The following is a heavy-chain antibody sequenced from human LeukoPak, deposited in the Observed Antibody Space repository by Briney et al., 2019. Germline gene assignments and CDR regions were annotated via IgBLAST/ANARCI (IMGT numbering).Heavy chain of an antibody. J-gene: IGHJ4*02. Sequence: PSETLSLTCTVSGGSISSYYWSWIRQPPGKGLEWIGYIYYSGSTNYNPSLKSRVTISVDTSKNQFSLKLSSVAAADTAVYYCARVMRDPYSSSWSWDYWGQGTLVTVSS. CDR1: GGSISSYY. CDR3: ARVMRDPYSSSWSWDY. D-gene: IGHD6-13*01. CDR2: IYYSGST. V-gene: IGHV4-59*12.